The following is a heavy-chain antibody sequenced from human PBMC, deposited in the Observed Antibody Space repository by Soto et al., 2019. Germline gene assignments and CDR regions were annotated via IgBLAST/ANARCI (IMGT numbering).Heavy chain of an antibody. CDR3: ARGATVTQYDD. D-gene: IGHD4-17*01. Sequence: QVQLQESGPGLVKPSETLSLTCSVSGVSVSSGWFYWAWIRQPPGKGLEWIGFGSNSGTTNYKPSLKSRVTISVDTSRSQISLKVNSLTAADTAVYYCARGATVTQYDDWGQGTQVTVSS. CDR1: GVSVSSGWFY. V-gene: IGHV4-61*01. J-gene: IGHJ4*02. CDR2: GSNSGTT.